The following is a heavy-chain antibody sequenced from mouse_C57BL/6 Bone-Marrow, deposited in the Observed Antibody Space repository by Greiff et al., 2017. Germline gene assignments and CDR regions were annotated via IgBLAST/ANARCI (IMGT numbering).Heavy chain of an antibody. J-gene: IGHJ3*01. CDR3: AEGGWDVGAWFAY. CDR2: IYPGDGDT. D-gene: IGHD4-1*01. CDR1: GYAFSSSW. Sequence: QVQLQQSGPELVKPGASVKISCKASGYAFSSSWMNWVKQRPGKGLEWIGRIYPGDGDTNYNGKFKGKATLTADKSSSTAYMQLSSLTSEDSAVYFGAEGGWDVGAWFAYWGQGTLVTVSA. V-gene: IGHV1-82*01.